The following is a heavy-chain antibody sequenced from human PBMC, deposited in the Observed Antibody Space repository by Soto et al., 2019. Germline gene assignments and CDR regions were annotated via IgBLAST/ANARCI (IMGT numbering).Heavy chain of an antibody. J-gene: IGHJ4*02. CDR1: GFTFDDYA. CDR2: ISWNSGSI. V-gene: IGHV3-9*01. Sequence: EVQLVESGGGLVQPGRSLRLSCAASGFTFDDYAMHWVRQAPGKGLEWVSGISWNSGSIGYADSVKGRFTISRDNAKNSLYLQMNSLRAEDTALYYCAKRWNGERFSGGNYWGQGTLVTVSS. CDR3: AKRWNGERFSGGNY. D-gene: IGHD1-1*01.